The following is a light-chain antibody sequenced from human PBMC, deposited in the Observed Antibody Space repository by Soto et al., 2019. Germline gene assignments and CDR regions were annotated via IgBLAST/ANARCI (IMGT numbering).Light chain of an antibody. J-gene: IGKJ4*01. CDR2: DAS. CDR3: QQYATSPLT. CDR1: QSITTS. Sequence: EIVLTQSPGTVSLSPGERATLSCRASQSITTSLAWYQRKPGQAPRLLIYDASTRATAIPDRFSGSGSGTDFTLTLSRLEAEDFAVYYCQQYATSPLTFGGGTKV. V-gene: IGKV3-20*01.